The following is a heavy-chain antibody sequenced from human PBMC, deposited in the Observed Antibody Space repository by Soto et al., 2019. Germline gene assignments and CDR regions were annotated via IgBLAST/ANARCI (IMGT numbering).Heavy chain of an antibody. D-gene: IGHD3-3*01. CDR1: GFTFSSYA. J-gene: IGHJ4*02. V-gene: IGHV3-23*01. CDR3: AKAGDFWSGLFSYFDY. CDR2: ISGSGGST. Sequence: AGGSLRLSCAASGFTFSSYAMSWVRQAPGKGLEWVSAISGSGGSTYYADSVKGRFTISRDNSKNTLYLQMNSLRAEDTAVYYCAKAGDFWSGLFSYFDYWGQGTLVTVSS.